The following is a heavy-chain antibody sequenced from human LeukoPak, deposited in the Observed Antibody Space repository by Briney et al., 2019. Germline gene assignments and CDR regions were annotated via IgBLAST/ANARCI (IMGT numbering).Heavy chain of an antibody. J-gene: IGHJ4*02. CDR3: AKVKDSYGHYYFDY. V-gene: IGHV3-9*01. Sequence: PGRSLRLSCAASGFTFDDYAMRWVRQAPGEGLEWVSRISWDGGNIDYVDSVKGRFTISRDNAKNSLYLQMNSLRAEDTALYYCAKVKDSYGHYYFDYWGQGTLVTVSS. CDR1: GFTFDDYA. D-gene: IGHD5-18*01. CDR2: ISWDGGNI.